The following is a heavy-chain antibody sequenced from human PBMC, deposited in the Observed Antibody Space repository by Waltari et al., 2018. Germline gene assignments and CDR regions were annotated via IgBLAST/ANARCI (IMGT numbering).Heavy chain of an antibody. CDR3: AAGTPLRFFVH. J-gene: IGHJ4*02. CDR1: GGGFPTLG. CDR2: IIPTFQKV. V-gene: IGHV1-69*01. Sequence: QVQLVQSGAEVKTPGSSVTVSCKAAGGGFPTLGLYGVLQAPGQGLEWMGGIIPTFQKVAYAHEFQGRVSITADDYTGTAYMELTSLRFEDTAVYYCAAGTPLRFFVHWGQGTRVTVSS.